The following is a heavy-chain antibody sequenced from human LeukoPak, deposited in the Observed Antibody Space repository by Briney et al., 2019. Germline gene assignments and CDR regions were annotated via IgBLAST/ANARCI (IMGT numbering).Heavy chain of an antibody. CDR1: GFTFSSYA. J-gene: IGHJ4*02. Sequence: GGSLRLSCAASGFTFSSYAMNWVRQAPGKGLEWISSISGSGDNTYYADSVKGRFTISRDDSKNMLSLQMNSLRVEDTAVYYCARDLAWGAFDYWGQGALVTVSS. CDR3: ARDLAWGAFDY. D-gene: IGHD7-27*01. CDR2: ISGSGDNT. V-gene: IGHV3-23*01.